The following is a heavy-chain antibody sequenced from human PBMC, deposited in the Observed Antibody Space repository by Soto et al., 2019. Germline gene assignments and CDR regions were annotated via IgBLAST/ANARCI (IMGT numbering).Heavy chain of an antibody. CDR2: IYCDDDK. V-gene: IGHV2-5*02. Sequence: QITVKESGPTLVKPTQTLTLTCTFSVFPLSTNGVGVGWIRQPPGKALEWLALIYCDDDKRYSPSLKSRLTITKDTSQHQVVLTMTNMDPVDTATSYCARNVEIVATSDWYFDLWGRGTLVTVSS. CDR3: ARNVEIVATSDWYFDL. D-gene: IGHD5-12*01. CDR1: VFPLSTNGVG. J-gene: IGHJ2*01.